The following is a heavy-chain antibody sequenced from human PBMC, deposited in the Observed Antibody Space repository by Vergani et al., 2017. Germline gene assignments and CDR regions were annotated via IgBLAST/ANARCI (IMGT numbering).Heavy chain of an antibody. V-gene: IGHV4-61*01. D-gene: IGHD6-19*01. Sequence: QVQLQESGPGLVKPSETLSLTCTVSGGSVSSGSYYWSWIRQPPGKGLEWIGYIYYSGSTNYNPALKSRVTISVDTSKNQFSLKLSSVTAADTAVYYWARSRYSSGWYPDXFDPWGQGTLVTVSS. CDR2: IYYSGST. J-gene: IGHJ5*02. CDR3: ARSRYSSGWYPDXFDP. CDR1: GGSVSSGSYY.